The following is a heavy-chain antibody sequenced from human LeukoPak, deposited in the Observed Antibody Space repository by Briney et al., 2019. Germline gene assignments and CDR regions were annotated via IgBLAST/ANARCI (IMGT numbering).Heavy chain of an antibody. D-gene: IGHD3-10*01. CDR2: INHSGST. CDR3: ARGCPMARGVIRYYYYGMDV. J-gene: IGHJ6*02. CDR1: GGSFSGYY. Sequence: SETLSLTCAVYGGSFSGYYWSWIRQPPGKGLEWIGEINHSGSTNYNPSLKSRVTISVDTSKNQFSLKLSSVTAADTAVYYCARGCPMARGVIRYYYYGMDVWGQGTTVTVSS. V-gene: IGHV4-34*01.